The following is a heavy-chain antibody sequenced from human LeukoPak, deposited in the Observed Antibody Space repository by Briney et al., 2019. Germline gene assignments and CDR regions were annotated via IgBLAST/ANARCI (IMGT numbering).Heavy chain of an antibody. CDR2: ISGGGGST. J-gene: IGHJ4*02. CDR1: GFTFSSYA. V-gene: IGHV3-23*01. Sequence: PGGSLRLSCAASGFTFSSYAMSWVRQAPGKGLEWVSAISGGGGSTYYADSVKGRFTISRDNSKNTLYLQMNGLRAEDTAVYYCAKSASGWYMFDYWGQGTLVTVSS. CDR3: AKSASGWYMFDY. D-gene: IGHD6-19*01.